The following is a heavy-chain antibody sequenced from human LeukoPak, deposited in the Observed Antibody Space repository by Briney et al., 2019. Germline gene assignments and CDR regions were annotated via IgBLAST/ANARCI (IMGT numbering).Heavy chain of an antibody. CDR2: IYYSGST. Sequence: PSETLSLTCTVSGGSISSGDYYWGWISQHPGKGLEWIGYIYYSGSTYYNPSLKSRVTISIDTSENQFSLILSSVTAADTAVYYCAGGDVDTALVDFWGQGTLVTVSS. CDR1: GGSISSGDYY. V-gene: IGHV4-31*03. CDR3: AGGDVDTALVDF. D-gene: IGHD5-18*01. J-gene: IGHJ4*02.